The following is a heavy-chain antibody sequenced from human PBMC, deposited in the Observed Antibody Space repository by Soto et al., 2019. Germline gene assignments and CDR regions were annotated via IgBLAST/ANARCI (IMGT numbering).Heavy chain of an antibody. D-gene: IGHD3-10*01. V-gene: IGHV4-39*01. Sequence: SETLSLTCTVSGGSISSSSYYWGWIRQPPGKGLEWIGGIYYSGSTYYNPSLKSRVTISVDTSKNQFSLKLSSVTAADTAVYYCARHYSWFGPSPYNWFDPWGQGTLVTVSS. J-gene: IGHJ5*02. CDR1: GGSISSSSYY. CDR3: ARHYSWFGPSPYNWFDP. CDR2: IYYSGST.